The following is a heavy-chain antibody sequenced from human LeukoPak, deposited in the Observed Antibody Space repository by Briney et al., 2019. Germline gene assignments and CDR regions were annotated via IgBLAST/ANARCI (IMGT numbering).Heavy chain of an antibody. D-gene: IGHD5-18*01. V-gene: IGHV4-59*01. J-gene: IGHJ4*02. CDR3: AISAVRGSSYGHFES. CDR1: GGSISGYY. CDR2: MSNSVNN. Sequence: SETLSLTCTVSGGSISGYYWTWIRQPPGKGLEWIGYMSNSVNNNYNPSLKSRVTISVDTSKNQFSLKLSSVTAADTALYYCAISAVRGSSYGHFESWGQGTLVTVSS.